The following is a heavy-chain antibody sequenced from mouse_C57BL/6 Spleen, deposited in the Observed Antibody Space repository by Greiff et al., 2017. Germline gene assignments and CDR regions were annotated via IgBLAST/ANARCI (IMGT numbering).Heavy chain of an antibody. D-gene: IGHD1-1*01. Sequence: EVKLVESGGGLVKPGGSLKLSCAASGFTFSSYAMSWVRQTPEKRLEWVATISDGGSYTYYPDNVKGRFTISRDNAKNNLYLQMSHLKSEDTAMYYCARSYGSSPGFAYWGQGTLVTVSA. CDR3: ARSYGSSPGFAY. CDR1: GFTFSSYA. V-gene: IGHV5-4*03. CDR2: ISDGGSYT. J-gene: IGHJ3*01.